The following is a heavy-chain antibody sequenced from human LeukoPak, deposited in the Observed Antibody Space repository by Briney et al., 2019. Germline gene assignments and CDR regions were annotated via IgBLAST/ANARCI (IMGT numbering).Heavy chain of an antibody. V-gene: IGHV3-23*01. CDR3: AKDMGRKIWEAFDI. CDR2: ISGSGGST. J-gene: IGHJ3*02. CDR1: GFTFSSYA. Sequence: PGGCLRLSCAASGFTFSSYAMSWVRQAPGKGLEWVSAISGSGGSTYYADSVKGRFTISRDNAKNSLYLQMNSLRAEDTALYYCAKDMGRKIWEAFDIWGQGTMVTVSS. D-gene: IGHD1-26*01.